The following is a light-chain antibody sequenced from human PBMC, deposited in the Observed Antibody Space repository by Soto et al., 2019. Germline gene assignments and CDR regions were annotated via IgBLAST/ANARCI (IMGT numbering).Light chain of an antibody. CDR2: DVS. V-gene: IGKV1-5*01. CDR3: QQYNSYSWT. Sequence: DIQMTQSPSTLSAFVGDRVTITCRASQSISLWLAWYQQKPGKAPRLLIYDVSTLESGVPSRFSGSGSGTVFSLTIKSLEPVDFATYYCQQYNSYSWTFGQGTKVEIK. J-gene: IGKJ1*01. CDR1: QSISLW.